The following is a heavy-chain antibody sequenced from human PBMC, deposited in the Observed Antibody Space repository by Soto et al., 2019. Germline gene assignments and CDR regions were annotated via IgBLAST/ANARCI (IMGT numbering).Heavy chain of an antibody. CDR3: ARRAETNGWNGFGADKYYFDF. J-gene: IGHJ4*02. D-gene: IGHD1-1*01. CDR2: LNPNTGDS. V-gene: IGHV1-8*01. Sequence: GXSVKVSCKASVYTFTSYDIYWVRQATGQGLEWMGWLNPNTGDSAYAQKFQGRISVTSDTSINTVHMELSSLRSEDTAVYYCARRAETNGWNGFGADKYYFDFWGQGTLVTVSS. CDR1: VYTFTSYD.